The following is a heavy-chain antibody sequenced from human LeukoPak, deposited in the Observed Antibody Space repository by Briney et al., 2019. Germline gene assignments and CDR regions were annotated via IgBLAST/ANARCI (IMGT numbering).Heavy chain of an antibody. CDR1: GFTFSSYA. CDR3: ARDQYDTWSRRGNFDS. Sequence: GGSLRLSCAASGFTFSSYAMHWVRQAPGKGLEWVAVISYDGSNKYYADSVKGRFTISRDNSKNTLYLQMNSLRAEDTAMFYCARDQYDTWSRRGNFDSWGQGTLVIVSS. J-gene: IGHJ4*02. D-gene: IGHD3-3*01. CDR2: ISYDGSNK. V-gene: IGHV3-30*04.